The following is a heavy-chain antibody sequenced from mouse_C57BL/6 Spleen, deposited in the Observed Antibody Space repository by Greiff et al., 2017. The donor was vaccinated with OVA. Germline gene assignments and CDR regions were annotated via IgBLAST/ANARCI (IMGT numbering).Heavy chain of an antibody. V-gene: IGHV14-4*01. CDR1: GFNIKDDY. Sequence: VQLQQSGAELVRPGASVKLSCTASGFNIKDDYMHWVKQRPEQGLEWIGWIDPENGDTEYASKFQGKATITADKSSNTAYLQLSSLTSEDSAVYYCTTWVYGNYRPFDYWGQGTTLTVSS. CDR3: TTWVYGNYRPFDY. CDR2: IDPENGDT. J-gene: IGHJ2*01. D-gene: IGHD2-1*01.